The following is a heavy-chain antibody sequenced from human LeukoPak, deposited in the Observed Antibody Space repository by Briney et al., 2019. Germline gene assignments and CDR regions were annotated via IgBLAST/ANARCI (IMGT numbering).Heavy chain of an antibody. V-gene: IGHV4-4*02. CDR2: IYHSGST. CDR1: GGSISSSNW. J-gene: IGHJ5*02. D-gene: IGHD3-10*01. CDR3: ARAIREHYYGSGSTPGPRFDP. Sequence: SETLSLTCAVSGGSISSSNWWSWVRQPPGKGLEWIGEIYHSGSTNYNPSLKSRVTISVDTSKNQFSLKLSSVTAADTAVYYCARAIREHYYGSGSTPGPRFDPWGQGTLVTVPS.